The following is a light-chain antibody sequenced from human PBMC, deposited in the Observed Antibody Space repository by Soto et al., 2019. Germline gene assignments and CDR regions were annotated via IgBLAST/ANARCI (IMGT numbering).Light chain of an antibody. V-gene: IGKV3D-15*01. CDR3: QQYHNWPPLT. J-gene: IGKJ4*01. CDR2: GAS. Sequence: ETLMTQSPATLSASPGERVTLSCRASQNINFNLAWYQQKPGQAPRVLIYGASSRASGIPDRFSGSGSGTDFTLTISRLEHDDFAFYYCQQYHNWPPLTFGGGTRVKIK. CDR1: QNINFN.